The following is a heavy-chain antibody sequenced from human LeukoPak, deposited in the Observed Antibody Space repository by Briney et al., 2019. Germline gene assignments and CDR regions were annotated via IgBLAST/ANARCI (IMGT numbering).Heavy chain of an antibody. CDR1: GFAFDDYA. CDR3: AKDRQYGDYGGGDFFDS. J-gene: IGHJ4*02. Sequence: GGSLRLSCAASGFAFDDYAMHWVRQAPGKGLQWISSINWVGDTSSYADSVKGRFTVSRDNTESSLYLQMDSLRSEDTALYYCAKDRQYGDYGGGDFFDSWGQGTLVTVSS. CDR2: INWVGDTS. D-gene: IGHD4-17*01. V-gene: IGHV3-43D*03.